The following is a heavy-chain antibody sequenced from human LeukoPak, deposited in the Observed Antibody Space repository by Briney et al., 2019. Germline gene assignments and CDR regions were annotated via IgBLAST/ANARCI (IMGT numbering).Heavy chain of an antibody. CDR2: INHRGST. CDR1: GGSFSDYY. V-gene: IGHV4-34*01. D-gene: IGHD6-13*01. CDR3: ARKISAAGSRWFDP. Sequence: SETLSLTCAVYGGSFSDYYWTWIRQPPGKGLEWIGEINHRGSTHYNPSLKSRVTISVDTSKKQFSLKLSSVTAADTAVYYCARKISAAGSRWFDPWGQGTLVTVSS. J-gene: IGHJ5*02.